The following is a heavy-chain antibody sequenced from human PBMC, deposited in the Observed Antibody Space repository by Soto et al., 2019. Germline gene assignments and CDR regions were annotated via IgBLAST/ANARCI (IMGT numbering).Heavy chain of an antibody. CDR3: ARDRAPDYDILTGYYQGAFDI. CDR2: IIPIFGTA. J-gene: IGHJ3*02. V-gene: IGHV1-69*13. D-gene: IGHD3-9*01. Sequence: SVKVSCKASGGTFSSYAISWVRQAPGQGLEWMGGIIPIFGTANYAQKFQGRVTITADESTSTAYMELSSLRSEDTAVYYCARDRAPDYDILTGYYQGAFDIWGQGTMVTV. CDR1: GGTFSSYA.